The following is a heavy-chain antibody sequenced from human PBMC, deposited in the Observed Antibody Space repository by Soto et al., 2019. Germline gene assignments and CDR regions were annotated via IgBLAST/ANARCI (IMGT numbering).Heavy chain of an antibody. D-gene: IGHD2-2*01. CDR1: GFSFDSYW. Sequence: EVQLVESGGGLVQPGGSLRLSCAASGFSFDSYWMHWVRQAPGQGPMWVSRIDYDGTTTIYADSVKGRFTISRDNAKSTLYLQINSLRPEDTAVYYCTRGPRASSGGTGAYWGKGTLVTVSS. CDR3: TRGPRASSGGTGAY. CDR2: IDYDGTTT. J-gene: IGHJ1*01. V-gene: IGHV3-74*01.